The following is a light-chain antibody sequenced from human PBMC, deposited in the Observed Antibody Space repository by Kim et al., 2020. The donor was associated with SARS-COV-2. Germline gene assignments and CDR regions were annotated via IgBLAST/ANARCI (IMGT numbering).Light chain of an antibody. Sequence: ASVGDRVTSTCRASQGISSYFAWYQQTPGTAPKLLIYAATTSLSGVPSRFSGSGSGTDFPLTLGSLQPEDFATYYCQQLNTYPWTFGQGTKVDIK. CDR1: QGISSY. V-gene: IGKV1-9*01. J-gene: IGKJ1*01. CDR2: AAT. CDR3: QQLNTYPWT.